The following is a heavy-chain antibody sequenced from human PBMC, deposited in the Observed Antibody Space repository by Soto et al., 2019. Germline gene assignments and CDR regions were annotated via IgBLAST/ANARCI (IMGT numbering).Heavy chain of an antibody. CDR3: ASPYGAGHYYYYGMDV. CDR2: INPSGGST. V-gene: IGHV1-46*01. CDR1: GYTFTSYY. Sequence: ASVKVSCKASGYTFTSYYMHWVRQAPGQGLEWMGIINPSGGSTSYAQKFQGRVTMTRDTSASTVYMEVSSLRSEDTAVYYCASPYGAGHYYYYGMDVWGQGTTVTVSS. D-gene: IGHD3-10*01. J-gene: IGHJ6*02.